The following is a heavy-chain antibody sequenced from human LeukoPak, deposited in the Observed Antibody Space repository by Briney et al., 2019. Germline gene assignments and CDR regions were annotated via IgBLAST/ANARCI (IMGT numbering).Heavy chain of an antibody. Sequence: SETLSLTCTVSGYSISSGYYCGWIRQPPGKGLEWIGSIYHSGSTYYNPSLKSRVTISVDTSKNQLSLKLSSVTAADTAVYYCAGTTVVADAFDIWGQGTMVTVSS. D-gene: IGHD3-22*01. CDR1: GYSISSGYY. CDR3: AGTTVVADAFDI. CDR2: IYHSGST. J-gene: IGHJ3*02. V-gene: IGHV4-38-2*02.